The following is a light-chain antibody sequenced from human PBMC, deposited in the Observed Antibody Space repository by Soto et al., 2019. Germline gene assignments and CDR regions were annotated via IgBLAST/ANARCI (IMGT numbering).Light chain of an antibody. CDR3: QQTYTTPEIT. V-gene: IGKV1-27*01. Sequence: DIQMTQSPSSLSASVGDRVTITCRSSQGINIYLAWYQQAAGKVPKHLIYGASKLQSGVPSRFRGGGSGTNFTLTISSLQPEDFAIYYCQQTYTTPEITFGQGTRLEIK. CDR2: GAS. J-gene: IGKJ5*01. CDR1: QGINIY.